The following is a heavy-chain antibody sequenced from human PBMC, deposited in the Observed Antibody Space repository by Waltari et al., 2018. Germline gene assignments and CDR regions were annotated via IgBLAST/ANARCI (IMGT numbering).Heavy chain of an antibody. Sequence: EVQLVESGGGLVQPGGSLRLSCAASGFIFSSYWMHWVRQAPGKGLVSVSHINTDGSITNYADSVKGRFTISRDNAKNTLSLQMNSLRAEDTAVYYCVMYSSSFLGDCWGQEPWSPSPQ. CDR1: GFIFSSYW. V-gene: IGHV3-74*01. D-gene: IGHD6-13*01. CDR2: INTDGSIT. J-gene: IGHJ5*01. CDR3: VMYSSSFLGDC.